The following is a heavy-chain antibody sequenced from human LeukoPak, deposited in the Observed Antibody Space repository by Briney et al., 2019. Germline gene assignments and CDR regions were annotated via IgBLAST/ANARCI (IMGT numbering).Heavy chain of an antibody. CDR1: GFTFSSYW. V-gene: IGHV3-7*01. CDR3: ATGTGSYGVPFDY. Sequence: GGSLRLSCAASGFTFSSYWMSWVRQAPGKGREGVANIKQDGSEKHYVDSVKGRFTISRDDAKNSLYLQMNSLRAEDTAVYYCATGTGSYGVPFDYWGRGTLVTVSS. D-gene: IGHD6-19*01. J-gene: IGHJ4*02. CDR2: IKQDGSEK.